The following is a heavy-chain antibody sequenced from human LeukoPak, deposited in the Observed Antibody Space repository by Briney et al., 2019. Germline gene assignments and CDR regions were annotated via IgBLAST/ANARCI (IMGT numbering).Heavy chain of an antibody. CDR3: ARMDFWSGYMDV. Sequence: TSETLSLTCTVSGGSISSYYWSWIRQPPGKGLEWIGYIYYSGSTNYNPSLKSRVTISVDMSKNQFSLKLSSVTAADTAVYYCARMDFWSGYMDVWGKGTTVTVSS. CDR1: GGSISSYY. J-gene: IGHJ6*03. CDR2: IYYSGST. V-gene: IGHV4-59*01. D-gene: IGHD3-3*01.